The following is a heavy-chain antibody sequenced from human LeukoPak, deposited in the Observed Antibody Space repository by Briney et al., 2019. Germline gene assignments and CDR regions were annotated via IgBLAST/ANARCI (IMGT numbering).Heavy chain of an antibody. CDR3: AKVIYDSSGYLRDY. CDR1: GFTFSSYA. D-gene: IGHD3-22*01. CDR2: ISGSGGST. V-gene: IGHV3-23*01. Sequence: GGSLRLSCAASGFTFSSYAMSWVRQAPGKGLEWVSAISGSGGSTYYAVSVKGRFTISRDNSKNTLYLQMNSLRAEDTAVYYCAKVIYDSSGYLRDYWGQGTLVTVSS. J-gene: IGHJ4*02.